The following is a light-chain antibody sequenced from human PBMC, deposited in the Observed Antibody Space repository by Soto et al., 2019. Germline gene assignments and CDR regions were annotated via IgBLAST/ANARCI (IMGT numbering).Light chain of an antibody. V-gene: IGKV3-15*01. Sequence: EMVMAQSPVTLSVSPVGIATRAGRASQSVKSNLAWYQQKPGQAPNLLIYSAFTRATGIPTRFSGTGSGTEFTLTISSLQSEDFALYYCQQYNDWPLTFGQGTKVDIK. CDR2: SAF. CDR3: QQYNDWPLT. CDR1: QSVKSN. J-gene: IGKJ1*01.